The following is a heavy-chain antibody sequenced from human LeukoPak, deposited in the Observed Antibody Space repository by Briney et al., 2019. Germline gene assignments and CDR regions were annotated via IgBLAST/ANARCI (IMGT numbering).Heavy chain of an antibody. V-gene: IGHV4-59*08. CDR2: IYYSGST. Sequence: PSETLCLTSTEPRGSIRSSYWSWVRQPPGKGLECVGYIYYSGSTNYNPSPMSRVTISSNEATNNTSLKLSCVTGADTTVFYCSGEPYYYDSYFDYWGQGTLVTVSS. CDR1: RGSIRSSY. CDR3: SGEPYYYDSYFDY. J-gene: IGHJ4*02. D-gene: IGHD3-22*01.